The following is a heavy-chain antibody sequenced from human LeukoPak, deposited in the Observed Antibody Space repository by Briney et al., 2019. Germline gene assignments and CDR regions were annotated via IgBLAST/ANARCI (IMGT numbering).Heavy chain of an antibody. CDR3: ARDFWQQGDDS. CDR2: IIPILGIA. J-gene: IGHJ5*01. CDR1: GGTFSSYA. Sequence: SVKVSCKASGGTFSSYAISWVRQAPGQGLEWMGRIIPILGIANYAQKFQGRVTITADKSTSTAYMELSSLRAEDTAVYYCARDFWQQGDDSWGQGTLVTVSS. V-gene: IGHV1-69*04. D-gene: IGHD3-3*01.